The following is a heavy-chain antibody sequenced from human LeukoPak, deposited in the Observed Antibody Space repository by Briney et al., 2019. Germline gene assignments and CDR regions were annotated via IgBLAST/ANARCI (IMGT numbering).Heavy chain of an antibody. CDR2: MSDTGST. V-gene: IGHV4-59*01. CDR3: ARGAYRFDP. CDR1: GASITTSY. J-gene: IGHJ5*02. D-gene: IGHD3-16*01. Sequence: PSETLSLTCTVSGASITTSYWSWFRQTPGKGLEWIGYMSDTGSTNYNPSHNNRVTMSADTSKNQFSLNLSSVTAADTAVYYCARGAYRFDPWGQGTLVIVSS.